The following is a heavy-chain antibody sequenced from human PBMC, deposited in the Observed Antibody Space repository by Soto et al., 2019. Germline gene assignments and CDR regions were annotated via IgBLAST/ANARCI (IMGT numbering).Heavy chain of an antibody. CDR1: GGSFSGYY. D-gene: IGHD2-2*01. Sequence: PSETLSLTCAVYGGSFSGYYWSWIRQPPGKGLEWIGEINHSGSTNYNPSLKSRVTISVDTSKNQFSLKLSSVTAADTAVYYCASSSSTSCCGFDYWGQGTLVTVSS. V-gene: IGHV4-34*01. CDR3: ASSSSTSCCGFDY. CDR2: INHSGST. J-gene: IGHJ4*02.